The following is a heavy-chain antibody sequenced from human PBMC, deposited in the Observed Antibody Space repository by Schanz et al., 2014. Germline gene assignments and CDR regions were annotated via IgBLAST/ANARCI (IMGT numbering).Heavy chain of an antibody. J-gene: IGHJ3*02. CDR2: IKLDGSEK. V-gene: IGHV3-7*03. CDR1: GFIFGDYA. D-gene: IGHD7-27*01. CDR3: ARENLNWEAFDI. Sequence: VQLVESGGGVVQPGGSLRLSCAASGFIFGDYAIHWVRQAPGKGLEWVANIKLDGSEKYYVDSVKGRFTISRDNAKNSLYLEMTSLRGEDTAVYYCARENLNWEAFDIWGQGTVVTVSS.